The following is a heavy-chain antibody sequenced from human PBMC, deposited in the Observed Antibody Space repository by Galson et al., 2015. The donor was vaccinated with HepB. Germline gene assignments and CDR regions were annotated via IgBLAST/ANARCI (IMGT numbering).Heavy chain of an antibody. J-gene: IGHJ4*02. CDR1: GGTFSTYT. V-gene: IGHV1-69*13. CDR3: AREGIAAATNPVDY. CDR2: ITPIFATA. Sequence: SVKVSCKASGGTFSTYTFSWVRQAPGQGLEWMGGITPIFATANYAQKFQGRVTITADESTRTAYMELSSLRSEDTAVYYCAREGIAAATNPVDYWGQGTLVTVSP. D-gene: IGHD6-13*01.